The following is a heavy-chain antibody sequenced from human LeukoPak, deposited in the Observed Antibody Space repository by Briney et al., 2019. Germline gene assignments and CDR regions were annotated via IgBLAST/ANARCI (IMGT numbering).Heavy chain of an antibody. CDR1: GFIFSSYS. CDR3: AKDRRGVRGVPTLDY. J-gene: IGHJ4*02. CDR2: IRYDGSNK. Sequence: GGSLRLSCGASGFIFSSYSMNWVRQAPGKGLEWVAFIRYDGSNKYYADSVKGRFTISRDNSKNTLYLQMNSLRAEDTAVYYCAKDRRGVRGVPTLDYWGQGTLVTVSS. V-gene: IGHV3-30*02. D-gene: IGHD3-10*01.